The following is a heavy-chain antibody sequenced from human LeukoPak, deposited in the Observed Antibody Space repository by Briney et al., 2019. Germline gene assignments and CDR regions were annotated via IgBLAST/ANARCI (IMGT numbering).Heavy chain of an antibody. Sequence: ASVKLSCKVSGYTLTELSMHWVRRAPGKRLEWRGGFDPEDGETIYAQKFQGRVTMTEDTSTDTAYMELSSLRSEDTAVYYCATVHYYGSGSPRYYFDYWGQGTLVTVSS. D-gene: IGHD3-10*01. V-gene: IGHV1-24*01. J-gene: IGHJ4*02. CDR2: FDPEDGET. CDR3: ATVHYYGSGSPRYYFDY. CDR1: GYTLTELS.